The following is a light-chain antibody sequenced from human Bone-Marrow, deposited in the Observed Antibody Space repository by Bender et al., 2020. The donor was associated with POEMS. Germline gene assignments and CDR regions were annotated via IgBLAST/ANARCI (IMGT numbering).Light chain of an antibody. J-gene: IGLJ1*01. CDR3: CSYAGSRTYV. V-gene: IGLV2-23*01. Sequence: QSALTQPASVSGSPGQAITISCTGTSSDVGSSSLVSWYQQYPGKAPKLMIYEGSKRPSGVSRRFSGSKSGNTASLTISGLQAEDEADYYCCSYAGSRTYVFGTGTKVTVL. CDR2: EGS. CDR1: SSDVGSSSL.